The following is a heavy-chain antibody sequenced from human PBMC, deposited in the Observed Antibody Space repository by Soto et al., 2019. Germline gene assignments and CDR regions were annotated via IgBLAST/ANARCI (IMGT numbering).Heavy chain of an antibody. D-gene: IGHD3-10*01. CDR1: GGSISSYY. J-gene: IGHJ3*02. V-gene: IGHV4-59*08. CDR2: IYDSGST. Sequence: QVQLQESGPGLVKPSETLSLTCTVSGGSISSYYWSWIRQPPGKGLEWIGYIYDSGSTNYNPSLKSRVTISVDTSKNQFSLKLSSVTAADTAVYDCARRYGVAFDIWGQGTMVTVSS. CDR3: ARRYGVAFDI.